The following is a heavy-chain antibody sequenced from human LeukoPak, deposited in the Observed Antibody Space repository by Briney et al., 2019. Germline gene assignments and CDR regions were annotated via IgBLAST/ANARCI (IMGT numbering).Heavy chain of an antibody. CDR1: GGSFSGYY. D-gene: IGHD5-18*01. CDR2: INHSGST. V-gene: IGHV4-34*01. Sequence: PSETLSLTCAVHGGSFSGYYWSWIRQPPGKGLEWIGEINHSGSTNYNPSLKSRVTISVDTSKNQFSLKLSSVTAADTAVYYCARGGIQLSLYFDYWGQGTLVTVSS. CDR3: ARGGIQLSLYFDY. J-gene: IGHJ4*02.